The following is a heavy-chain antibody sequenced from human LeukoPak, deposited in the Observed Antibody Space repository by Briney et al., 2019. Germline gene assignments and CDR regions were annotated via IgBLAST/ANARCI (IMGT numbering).Heavy chain of an antibody. CDR3: ARRRSAAAGTNYFDY. D-gene: IGHD6-13*01. Sequence: TSETLSLTCAVYGGSFSGYYWSWIRQPPGKGLEWIGEINHSGSTNYNPSLKSRVTISVDTSKNQFSLKLSSVTAADTAVYYCARRRSAAAGTNYFDYWGQGTLVTVSS. CDR1: GGSFSGYY. CDR2: INHSGST. V-gene: IGHV4-34*01. J-gene: IGHJ4*02.